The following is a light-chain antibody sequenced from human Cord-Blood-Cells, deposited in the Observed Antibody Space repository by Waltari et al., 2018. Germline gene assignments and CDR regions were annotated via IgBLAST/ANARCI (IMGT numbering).Light chain of an antibody. CDR3: QQYGSSPYT. CDR1: QSVSSSY. CDR2: GAS. Sequence: DIVLTPSPGTLSLSPGERATISCRASQSVSSSYLAWYQQKPGQAPRLLIYGASSRATGIPDRFSGSGSGTDFTLTISRLEPEDFAVYYCQQYGSSPYTFGQGTKLEIK. J-gene: IGKJ2*01. V-gene: IGKV3-20*01.